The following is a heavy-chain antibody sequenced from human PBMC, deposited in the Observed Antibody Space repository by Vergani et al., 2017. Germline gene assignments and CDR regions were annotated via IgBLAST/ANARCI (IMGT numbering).Heavy chain of an antibody. CDR3: ARSRYGSSGFSTIFRY. D-gene: IGHD3-22*01. CDR1: GFAFRTYG. Sequence: QVQLVESGGGVVQPGRSLRLSCVASGFAFRTYGMHWVRQAPGKGLEWVAIIWYDGSNTYYADSVKGRFTVSRDNSRNTLFLQMNSLRVEDTAVYYCARSRYGSSGFSTIFRYWGQGTRVTVS. V-gene: IGHV3-33*01. CDR2: IWYDGSNT. J-gene: IGHJ4*02.